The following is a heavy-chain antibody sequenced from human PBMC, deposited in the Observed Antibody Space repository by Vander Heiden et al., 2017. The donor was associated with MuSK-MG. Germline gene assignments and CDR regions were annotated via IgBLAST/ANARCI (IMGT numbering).Heavy chain of an antibody. V-gene: IGHV3-72*01. D-gene: IGHD1-26*01. Sequence: EVQLVESGGVLVQPGGSLRISCAASGFTFSAHTMDWFGQVPGKGLEWVGRTRNKANSYTTESAASVKGRFTISRDDSKNSLYLQMNGLKTEDTAVYYCAKPSRGGSYSEAFDIWGQGTMVTVSS. CDR3: AKPSRGGSYSEAFDI. CDR1: GFTFSAHT. J-gene: IGHJ3*02. CDR2: TRNKANSYTT.